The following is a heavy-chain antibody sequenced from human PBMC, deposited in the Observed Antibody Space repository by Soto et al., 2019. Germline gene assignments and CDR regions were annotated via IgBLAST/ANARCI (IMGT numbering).Heavy chain of an antibody. CDR1: GFSVSNLY. D-gene: IGHD3-3*01. J-gene: IGHJ4*02. CDR2: ISSGGST. Sequence: EVQLVEPGGGLVQPGGSLRLSCAASGFSVSNLYMTWFRQAPGKGLEWVSVISSGGSTYYADSVKGRFTISRDNSKNTLYLEMKSLRAGDTAVYYCARDTLGGAYDFCHGGQGTLVTVSS. CDR3: ARDTLGGAYDFCH. V-gene: IGHV3-66*01.